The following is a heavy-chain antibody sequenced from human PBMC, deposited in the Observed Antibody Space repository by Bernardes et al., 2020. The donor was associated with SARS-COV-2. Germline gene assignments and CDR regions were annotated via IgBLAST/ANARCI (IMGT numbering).Heavy chain of an antibody. D-gene: IGHD3-16*01. V-gene: IGHV1-18*04. CDR1: GYTFTNYG. CDR2: ISGYNGNT. CDR3: ARDVMITFGGDYFDY. Sequence: ASVKVSCKASGYTFTNYGISWVRQAPGQGLEWMGWISGYNGNTNYAQKLQGRVTMTTDTSTSTAYMELRSLRSDDTAVYYCARDVMITFGGDYFDYWGQGTLVTVSS. J-gene: IGHJ4*02.